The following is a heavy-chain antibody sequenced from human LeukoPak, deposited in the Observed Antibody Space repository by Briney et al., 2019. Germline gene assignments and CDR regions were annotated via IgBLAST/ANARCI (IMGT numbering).Heavy chain of an antibody. CDR2: ISYDGSNK. Sequence: GGSLRLSCAASGFTFSGYAMHWVRQAPGKGLEWVAVISYDGSNKYYADSVKGRFTISRDNSKNTLYLQMNSLRAEDTAVYYCARDPWQQLDQSLFDYWGQGTLVTVSS. D-gene: IGHD6-13*01. J-gene: IGHJ4*02. CDR3: ARDPWQQLDQSLFDY. CDR1: GFTFSGYA. V-gene: IGHV3-30-3*01.